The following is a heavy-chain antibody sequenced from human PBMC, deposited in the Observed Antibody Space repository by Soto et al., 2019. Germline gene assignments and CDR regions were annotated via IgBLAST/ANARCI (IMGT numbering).Heavy chain of an antibody. D-gene: IGHD2-2*01. Sequence: EVQLVESGGGLVQPGGSLRLSCVASGFTFSTYSMAWVRQAPGKGLEWVSQSTSSTSTIYYANSVKGRFTISRDNAKNSLYLQMISLRAEETAVYYCARAGCGGTNCLIPIDPWGQGTLVTVSS. J-gene: IGHJ5*02. CDR2: STSSTSTI. CDR3: ARAGCGGTNCLIPIDP. CDR1: GFTFSTYS. V-gene: IGHV3-48*01.